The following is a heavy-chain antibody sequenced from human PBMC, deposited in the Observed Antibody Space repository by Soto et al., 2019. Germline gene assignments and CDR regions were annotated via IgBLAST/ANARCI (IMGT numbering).Heavy chain of an antibody. D-gene: IGHD2-2*01. Sequence: GGSLRLSCAASGFTFSSYAMSWVRQAPGKGLEWVSAISGSGGSTYYADSVKGRFTISRDNSKNTLYLQMNSLRAEDTAVYYCAKGRLGYCSSTSCYLAAFDYWGQGTLVTVSS. J-gene: IGHJ4*02. CDR2: ISGSGGST. CDR1: GFTFSSYA. V-gene: IGHV3-23*01. CDR3: AKGRLGYCSSTSCYLAAFDY.